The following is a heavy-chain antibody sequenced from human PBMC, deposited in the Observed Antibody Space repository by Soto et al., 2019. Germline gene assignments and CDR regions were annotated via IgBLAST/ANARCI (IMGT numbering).Heavy chain of an antibody. CDR3: ARMYYYDSTGYYYVLFDY. V-gene: IGHV4-61*01. D-gene: IGHD3-22*01. CDR1: GGSVSSGTYY. J-gene: IGHJ4*02. CDR2: IYYSGST. Sequence: SETLSLTCTVSGGSVSSGTYYWSWIRQPPGKGLEWIGYIYYSGSTNYNPSLRSRVTISLDTSKNQFSLKLSSVTAADTAVYYCARMYYYDSTGYYYVLFDYWGQGTLVTVSS.